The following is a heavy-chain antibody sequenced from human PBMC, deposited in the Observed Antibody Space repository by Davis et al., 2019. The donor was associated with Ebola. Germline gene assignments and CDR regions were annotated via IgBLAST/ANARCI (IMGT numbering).Heavy chain of an antibody. CDR1: GYSFTSYW. CDR2: IYPGDSDA. V-gene: IGHV5-51*01. D-gene: IGHD4-17*01. Sequence: PGGSLRLSCKGSGYSFTSYWIGWVRQMPGKGLEWMGIIYPGDSDARYSPSFQGQVTISADKSISTAYLQWSSLKASDTAMYYCARQTTVTTPWNYGMDVWGQGTTVTVSS. CDR3: ARQTTVTTPWNYGMDV. J-gene: IGHJ6*02.